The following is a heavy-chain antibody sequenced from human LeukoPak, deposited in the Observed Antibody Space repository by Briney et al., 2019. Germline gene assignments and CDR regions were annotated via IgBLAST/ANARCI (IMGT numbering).Heavy chain of an antibody. D-gene: IGHD2/OR15-2a*01. CDR1: GFTFSSYA. CDR2: ISDSGGGT. J-gene: IGHJ4*02. Sequence: TGGSLRLSCAASGFTFSSYAMSWVRQAPGKGLEWVSTISDSGGGTYYADSVKGRFTISRDNSKNTLYLAMNSLRAEDTAVYYCAKGLWDSVLFMCDYWGQGTLVTVSS. V-gene: IGHV3-23*01. CDR3: AKGLWDSVLFMCDY.